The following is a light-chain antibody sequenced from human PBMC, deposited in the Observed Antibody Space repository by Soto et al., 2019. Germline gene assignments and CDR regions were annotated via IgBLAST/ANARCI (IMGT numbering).Light chain of an antibody. Sequence: EVVMTQSPATLSASPGEGVTLSCRASQSIGGNVAWYQQKPGQAPRLLMHGASTRATDFPARFSGSGSGTEFTLTSSSLQSEDFALYYCQQYYTWPTFGPGTKVEIK. CDR1: QSIGGN. J-gene: IGKJ3*01. CDR3: QQYYTWPT. V-gene: IGKV3-15*01. CDR2: GAS.